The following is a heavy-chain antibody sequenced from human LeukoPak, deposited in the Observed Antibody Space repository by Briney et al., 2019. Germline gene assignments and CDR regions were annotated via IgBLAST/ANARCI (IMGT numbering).Heavy chain of an antibody. V-gene: IGHV4-39*07. Sequence: PSETLSLTCTVSGGSISSSSYYWGWIRQPPGKGLEWIGSIYYSGSTYYNPSLKSRVTISVDTSKNQFSLKLSSVTAADTAVYYCARGTTYYYDSSGYPRLDYWGQGTLVTVSS. CDR1: GGSISSSSYY. D-gene: IGHD3-22*01. CDR3: ARGTTYYYDSSGYPRLDY. J-gene: IGHJ4*02. CDR2: IYYSGST.